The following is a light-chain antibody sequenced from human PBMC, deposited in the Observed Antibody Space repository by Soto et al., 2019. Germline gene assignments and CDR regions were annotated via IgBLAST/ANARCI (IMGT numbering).Light chain of an antibody. J-gene: IGKJ4*02. CDR3: QQYSSSPQT. CDR2: GAS. CDR1: QSVSTSY. V-gene: IGKV3-20*01. Sequence: EIVLTQSPDTLSSSAGERDTISCRASQSVSTSYLAWYQQKPGQAPRLLIYGASSRATGIPDRFSGSGSGTDFTLTIARLEPEDFAVYYCQQYSSSPQTFGEGTKVEI.